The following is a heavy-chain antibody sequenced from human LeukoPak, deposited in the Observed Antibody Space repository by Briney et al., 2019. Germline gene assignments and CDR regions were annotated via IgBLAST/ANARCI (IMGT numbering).Heavy chain of an antibody. D-gene: IGHD6-13*01. CDR3: ARDRTEQPRFYYGMDV. J-gene: IGHJ6*02. V-gene: IGHV1-69*13. CDR2: IIPIFGTA. CDR1: GGTFSSYA. Sequence: EASVKVSCKASGGTFSSYANSWVRQAPGQGLEWMGGIIPIFGTANYAQKFQGRVTITADESTSTAYMELSSLRSEDTAVYYCARDRTEQPRFYYGMDVWGQGTTVTVSS.